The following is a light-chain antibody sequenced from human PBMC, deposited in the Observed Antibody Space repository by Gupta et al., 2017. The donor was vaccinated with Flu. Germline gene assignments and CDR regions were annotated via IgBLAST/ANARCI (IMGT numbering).Light chain of an antibody. V-gene: IGKV3-15*01. CDR2: GAS. CDR3: QKYNNWPPLT. CDR1: QSVSSN. Sequence: EIVMTQSPATLSVSPGNRATLSCRASQSVSSNLAWYQQKPGQAPRLLIYGASTRATGIPARFSGSGSATEFTLTISSMQSEDFAVYYCQKYNNWPPLTFGGGTKVEIK. J-gene: IGKJ4*01.